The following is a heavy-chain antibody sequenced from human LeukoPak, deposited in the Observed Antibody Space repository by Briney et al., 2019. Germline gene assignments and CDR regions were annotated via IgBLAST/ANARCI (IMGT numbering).Heavy chain of an antibody. J-gene: IGHJ3*02. CDR3: ARGGYSSGWRRHAFDI. CDR1: GGSISSGNW. V-gene: IGHV4-4*02. Sequence: SGTLSLTCAVSGGSISSGNWWSWVRQPPGKGLEWIGEIYHSGSTNYNPSLKSRVTISVDKSKNQFSLKLSSVTAADTAVYYCARGGYSSGWRRHAFDIWGQGTMVTVSS. CDR2: IYHSGST. D-gene: IGHD6-19*01.